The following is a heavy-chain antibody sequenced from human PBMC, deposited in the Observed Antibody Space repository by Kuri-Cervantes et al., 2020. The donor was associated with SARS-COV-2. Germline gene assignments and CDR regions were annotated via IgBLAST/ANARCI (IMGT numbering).Heavy chain of an antibody. CDR1: GGSISSYY. CDR2: IYTSGST. Sequence: SETLSLTCTVSGGSISSYYRSWIRQPAGKGLEWIGRIYTSGSTNYNPSLKSRVTMSVDTSKNQFSLQLNSVTPEDTAVYYCARLEDLLDAFDIWGQGTMVTVSS. V-gene: IGHV4-4*07. CDR3: ARLEDLLDAFDI. J-gene: IGHJ3*02.